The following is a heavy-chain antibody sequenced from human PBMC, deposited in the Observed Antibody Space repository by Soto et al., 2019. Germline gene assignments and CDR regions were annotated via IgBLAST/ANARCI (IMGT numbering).Heavy chain of an antibody. J-gene: IGHJ4*02. CDR1: GFTFSSYG. CDR3: AKEAFGYYYGSGSYSYFDY. D-gene: IGHD3-10*01. V-gene: IGHV3-30*18. Sequence: PGGSLRLSCAASGFTFSSYGMHWVRQAPGKGLEWVAVISYDGSNKYYADSVKGRFTISRDNSKNTLYLQMNSLRAEDTAVYYCAKEAFGYYYGSGSYSYFDYWGQGTLVTVSS. CDR2: ISYDGSNK.